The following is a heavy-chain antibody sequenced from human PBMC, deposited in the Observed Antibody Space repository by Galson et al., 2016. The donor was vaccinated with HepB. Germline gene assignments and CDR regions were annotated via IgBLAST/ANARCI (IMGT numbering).Heavy chain of an antibody. J-gene: IGHJ5*02. D-gene: IGHD3-10*01. CDR3: ARASGSRWFDP. CDR1: RFTFNDYY. V-gene: IGHV3-7*04. CDR2: INPGGSEK. Sequence: SLRLSCAASRFTFNDYYMNWIRQAPGKGLEWVATINPGGSEKYYADSVKGRFTISLDNARNSLDLQMTTLRAEDTAVYYCARASGSRWFDPWGQGTLVTVSS.